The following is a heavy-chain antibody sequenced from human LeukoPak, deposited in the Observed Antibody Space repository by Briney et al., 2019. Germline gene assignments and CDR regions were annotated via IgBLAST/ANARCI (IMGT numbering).Heavy chain of an antibody. CDR1: GYTFTSYG. Sequence: ASVKVSCKASGYTFTSYGISWVRQAPGQGLEWMGWISAYNGNTNYAQKLQGRVTMTTDTSTSTAYMELRSLRSDDTAVYYCARDRRGSGSPLRLDYYYGMDVWGQGTTVTVSS. CDR3: ARDRRGSGSPLRLDYYYGMDV. V-gene: IGHV1-18*01. CDR2: ISAYNGNT. J-gene: IGHJ6*02. D-gene: IGHD3-10*01.